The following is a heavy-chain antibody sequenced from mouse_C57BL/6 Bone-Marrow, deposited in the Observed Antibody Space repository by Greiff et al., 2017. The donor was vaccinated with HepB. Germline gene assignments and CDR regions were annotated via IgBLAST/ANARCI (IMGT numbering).Heavy chain of an antibody. Sequence: EVQLVESGGGLVKPGGSLKLSCAASGFTFSSYAMSWVRQTPEKRLEWVATISDGGSYTYYPDNVKGRFTIARENAKNNLYLQMSHLMSEDTAMYYCARDRYYGSTPYWYFDVWGTGTTVTVSS. V-gene: IGHV5-4*01. CDR2: ISDGGSYT. J-gene: IGHJ1*03. D-gene: IGHD1-1*01. CDR3: ARDRYYGSTPYWYFDV. CDR1: GFTFSSYA.